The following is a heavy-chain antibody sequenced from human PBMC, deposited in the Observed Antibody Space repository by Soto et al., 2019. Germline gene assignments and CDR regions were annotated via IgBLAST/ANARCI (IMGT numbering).Heavy chain of an antibody. V-gene: IGHV1-18*04. J-gene: IGHJ6*02. CDR2: ISAYNGNT. D-gene: IGHD2-21*01. Sequence: QVHLVQSGGEVKKPGASMKVSCKASGYRFTSSGFSWVRQAPGQGLEWMGWISAYNGNTLYAQKFKGRVTMTTDTSTSTAYMELGSLRSDDTAVYYCATDPYCGSAPGCSALDAWGQGTTVTVSS. CDR1: GYRFTSSG. CDR3: ATDPYCGSAPGCSALDA.